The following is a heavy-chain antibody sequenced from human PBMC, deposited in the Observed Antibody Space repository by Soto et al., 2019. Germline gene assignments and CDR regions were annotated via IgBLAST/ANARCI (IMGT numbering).Heavy chain of an antibody. CDR1: GGSISSGGYS. CDR2: IYSSGST. D-gene: IGHD4-4*01. V-gene: IGHV4-39*01. CDR3: ARLDDYNNCFDY. Sequence: ETLSLTCAVSGGSISSGGYSWGWIRQPPGKGLEWIGTIYSSGSTYYNPSLKSRVTISEDTSKRQFSLKLSSVTAADTAVYYCARLDDYNNCFDYWGQGTLVTVSS. J-gene: IGHJ4*02.